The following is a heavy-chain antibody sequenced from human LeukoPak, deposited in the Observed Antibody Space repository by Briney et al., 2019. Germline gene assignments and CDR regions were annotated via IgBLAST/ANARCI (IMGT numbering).Heavy chain of an antibody. J-gene: IGHJ4*02. CDR3: ARGARSSSWYVPYYFDY. D-gene: IGHD6-13*01. CDR2: INHSGST. V-gene: IGHV4-34*01. Sequence: SETLSLTCTVSGGSISSYYWSWIRQPPGKGLEWIGEINHSGSTNYNPSLKSRVTISVDTSKNQFSLKLSSVTAADTAVYYCARGARSSSWYVPYYFDYWGQGTLVTVSS. CDR1: GGSISSYY.